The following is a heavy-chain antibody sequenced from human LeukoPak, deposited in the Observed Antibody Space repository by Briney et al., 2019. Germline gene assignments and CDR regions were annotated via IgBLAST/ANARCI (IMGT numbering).Heavy chain of an antibody. CDR3: ATCVAVPGLPDS. J-gene: IGHJ4*02. CDR2: INSDDSST. V-gene: IGHV3-74*01. CDR1: RFTLSEYL. D-gene: IGHD6-19*01. Sequence: PGGSLRLSCAPSRFTLSEYLMFEVRQAPGRGLVWVSRINSDDSSTSYADSVQGRFTISRDNAKNTLYLQMNSLRAEDTAVYYCATCVAVPGLPDSWGQGTLVHVSS.